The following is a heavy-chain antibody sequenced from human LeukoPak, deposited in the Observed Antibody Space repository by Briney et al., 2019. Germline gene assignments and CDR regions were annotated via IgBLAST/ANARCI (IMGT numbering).Heavy chain of an antibody. V-gene: IGHV3-23*01. CDR2: ISVSGDIT. Sequence: PGGSLSLSCAAAGFTSSIYAMNWIRQAPGKGLEWVSSISVSGDITYYADSVKGRLTISRDNSKDTLYLQMNSLRAEDTAVYYCANVGRPCSWPHRFDYWGQGTLVTVSS. D-gene: IGHD1-26*01. J-gene: IGHJ4*02. CDR3: ANVGRPCSWPHRFDY. CDR1: GFTSSIYA.